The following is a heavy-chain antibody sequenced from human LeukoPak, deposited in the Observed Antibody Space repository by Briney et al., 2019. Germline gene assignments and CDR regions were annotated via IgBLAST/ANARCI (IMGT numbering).Heavy chain of an antibody. J-gene: IGHJ2*01. CDR3: ARSVVTLYWYFDL. D-gene: IGHD4-23*01. V-gene: IGHV4-59*01. CDR2: IYYSGSA. Sequence: SETLSLTCTVSGGSISGYYYNWIRQPPGKGLEWIGYIYYSGSANYNPSLKSRVTISLDTSKNQFSLKLSSVTTADTAVYYCARSVVTLYWYFDLWGRGTLVTVSS. CDR1: GGSISGYY.